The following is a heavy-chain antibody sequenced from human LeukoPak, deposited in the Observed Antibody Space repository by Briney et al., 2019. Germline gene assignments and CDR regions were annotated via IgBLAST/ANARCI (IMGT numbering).Heavy chain of an antibody. V-gene: IGHV1-8*01. J-gene: IGHJ5*02. CDR3: ARVGAAAGKNWFDP. Sequence: ASVKVSCKASGYTFTSYDINWVRQATGQGLEWIGWMNPNSGNTGYAQKFQGRVTMTRNTSISTAYMELSSLRSEDTAVYYCARVGAAAGKNWFDPWGQGTLVTVSS. CDR1: GYTFTSYD. CDR2: MNPNSGNT. D-gene: IGHD6-13*01.